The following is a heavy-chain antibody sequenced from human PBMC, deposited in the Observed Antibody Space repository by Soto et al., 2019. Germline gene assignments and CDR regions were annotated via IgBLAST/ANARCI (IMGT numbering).Heavy chain of an antibody. V-gene: IGHV1-18*01. Sequence: QVQLVQSGAEVKKPGASVKVSCKASGYTFTSYGISWVRQAPGQGLEWMGWISGYNANTNYARKLRARGTRTTDTSTNTAYVELRSLRSDDTAGYFCARAAREAVFRGAFIYWGQGTLVTVSS. CDR2: ISGYNANT. CDR1: GYTFTSYG. CDR3: ARAAREAVFRGAFIY. J-gene: IGHJ4*02. D-gene: IGHD2-15*01.